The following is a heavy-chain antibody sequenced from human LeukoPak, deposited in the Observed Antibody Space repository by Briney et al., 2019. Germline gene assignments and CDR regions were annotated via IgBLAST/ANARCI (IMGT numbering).Heavy chain of an antibody. CDR2: ISYDGSNK. Sequence: PGGSLRLSCAASGFTFSSYGMHWVRQAPGKGLEWVAVISYDGSNKYYADSVKGRFTISRDNSKNTLYLQMNSLRVEDTAAYHCAKVRAPSGWFNSDYWGQGTLVTVSS. V-gene: IGHV3-30*18. D-gene: IGHD6-19*01. CDR3: AKVRAPSGWFNSDY. J-gene: IGHJ4*02. CDR1: GFTFSSYG.